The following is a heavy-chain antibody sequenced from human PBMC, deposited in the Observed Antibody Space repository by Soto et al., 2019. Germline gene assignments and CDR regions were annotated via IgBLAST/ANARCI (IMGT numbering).Heavy chain of an antibody. Sequence: SETLSLTCTVSGGSISSSSYYWGWIRQPPGKGLEWIGSIYYSGSTYYNPSLKSRVTISVDTSKNQFSLKLSSVTAADTAVYYCARSPYDILNFDYWGQGTLVTVSS. CDR1: GGSISSSSYY. V-gene: IGHV4-39*01. J-gene: IGHJ4*02. D-gene: IGHD3-9*01. CDR2: IYYSGST. CDR3: ARSPYDILNFDY.